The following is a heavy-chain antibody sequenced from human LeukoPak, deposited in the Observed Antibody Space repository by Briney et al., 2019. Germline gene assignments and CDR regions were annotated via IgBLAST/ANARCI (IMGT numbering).Heavy chain of an antibody. J-gene: IGHJ4*02. CDR3: ARVGAMRWDY. CDR2: ISSSSSTI. D-gene: IGHD1-26*01. CDR1: GFTFSNYS. Sequence: GGSLRLSCAASGFTFSNYSMNWVRQVPGKGLEWVSYISSSSSTIYYAGAVKGRFTISRDNAKNSLYLQMNGLRAEDTAVYYWARVGAMRWDYWGQGTLVTVSS. V-gene: IGHV3-48*01.